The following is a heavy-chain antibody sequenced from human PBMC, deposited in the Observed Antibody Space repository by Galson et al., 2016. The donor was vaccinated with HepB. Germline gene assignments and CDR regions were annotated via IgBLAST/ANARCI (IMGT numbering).Heavy chain of an antibody. J-gene: IGHJ6*04. D-gene: IGHD4-17*01. CDR1: GFTVSSDY. CDR2: IYSGGDT. CDR3: ARDPGLRNGMGG. Sequence: SLRLSCAVSGFTVSSDYMSWVRQAPGKELEWVSVIYSGGDTYYADSVKGRFTISRDNSKNTLYLQMSSRRTEDTAVYFCARDPGLRNGMGGWGKGTTVTVSS. V-gene: IGHV3-66*02.